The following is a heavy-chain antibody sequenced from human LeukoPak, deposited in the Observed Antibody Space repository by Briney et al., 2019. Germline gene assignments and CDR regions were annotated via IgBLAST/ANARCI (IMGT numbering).Heavy chain of an antibody. J-gene: IGHJ6*03. V-gene: IGHV3-20*04. CDR3: ASSPTAAAGGYYYMDV. D-gene: IGHD6-13*01. CDR1: GFTFDDYG. CDR2: INWNGGST. Sequence: GSLRLSCAASGFTFDDYGMSWVRQAPGKGLEWVSGINWNGGSTVYADSVKGRFTISRDNAKNSLYLQMNSLRAEDTALYYCASSPTAAAGGYYYMDVWGKGTTVTVSS.